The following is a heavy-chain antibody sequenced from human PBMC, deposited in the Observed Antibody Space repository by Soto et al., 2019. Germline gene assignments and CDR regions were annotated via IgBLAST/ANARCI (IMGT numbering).Heavy chain of an antibody. V-gene: IGHV4-34*01. CDR2: INHSGST. J-gene: IGHJ4*02. D-gene: IGHD6-25*01. Sequence: PSETLSLTCAVYGGSFSGYYWSWIRQPPGKGLEWIGEINHSGSTNYNPSLKSRVTISVDTSKNQFSLKLSSVTAADTAVYYCARRKERSGPYYIDLWGQGTLVT. CDR3: ARRKERSGPYYIDL. CDR1: GGSFSGYY.